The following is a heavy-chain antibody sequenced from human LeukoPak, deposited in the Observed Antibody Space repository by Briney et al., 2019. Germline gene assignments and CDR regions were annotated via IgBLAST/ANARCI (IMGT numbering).Heavy chain of an antibody. CDR3: AREVAAVPPSDY. CDR2: ISAYNGNT. CDR1: GYTFTSCG. D-gene: IGHD6-13*01. Sequence: ASVKVSCKASGYTFTSCGISWVRQAPGQGLEWMGWISAYNGNTNYAQKLQGRVTMTTDTSTSTAYMELRSLRSDDTAVYYCAREVAAVPPSDYWGQGTLVTVSS. V-gene: IGHV1-18*04. J-gene: IGHJ4*02.